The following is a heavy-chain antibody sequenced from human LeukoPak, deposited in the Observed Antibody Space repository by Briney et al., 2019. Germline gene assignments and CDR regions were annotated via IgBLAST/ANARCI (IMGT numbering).Heavy chain of an antibody. J-gene: IGHJ4*02. V-gene: IGHV1-18*01. Sequence: ASVKVSCKASGYTFNSYAITWVRQAPGQGLKWLGWIRTFNGETHYAEKLRGRLTMTTDTSTSTAYMDLRSLTSDNTAVYYCARALFGNDRVSFTEFDFWGQGTLVTVSS. CDR3: ARALFGNDRVSFTEFDF. CDR2: IRTFNGET. D-gene: IGHD1-1*01. CDR1: GYTFNSYA.